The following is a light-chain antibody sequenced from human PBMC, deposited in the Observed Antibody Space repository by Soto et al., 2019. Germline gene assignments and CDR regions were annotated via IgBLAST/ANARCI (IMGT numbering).Light chain of an antibody. J-gene: IGKJ4*01. CDR3: QQYDSVPLT. CDR2: DAS. Sequence: DIQMTQSPSSLSASVGDRVTITCQASQDISNYLNLYQQKPGKAPKLLIYDASNLETGVPSRFSGSGSGTDFTFTISSLQPEDIATYYCQQYDSVPLTFGGGTKVEIK. CDR1: QDISNY. V-gene: IGKV1-33*01.